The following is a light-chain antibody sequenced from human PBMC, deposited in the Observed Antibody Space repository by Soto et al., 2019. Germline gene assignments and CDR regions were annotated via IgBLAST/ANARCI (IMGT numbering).Light chain of an antibody. CDR1: SGHNSYA. J-gene: IGLJ3*02. CDR3: QTWGTGIQV. V-gene: IGLV4-69*01. Sequence: QTVLTQSPSASASLGASVKLTCTLSSGHNSYAIAWHQQQPEKGPRYLMKLNSDGSHSRGDGIPDRFSGSSSGAERYLTISGLQSEDEADYYCQTWGTGIQVFGGGTKVTVL. CDR2: LNSDGSH.